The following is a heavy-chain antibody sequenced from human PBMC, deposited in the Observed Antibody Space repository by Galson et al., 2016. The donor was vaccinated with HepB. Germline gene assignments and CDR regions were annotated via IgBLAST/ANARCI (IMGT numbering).Heavy chain of an antibody. CDR1: GFTFSSYS. Sequence: SLRLSCAASGFTFSSYSVNWVRQAPGKGLEWVSSISSSSSYIYYADSVKGRFTISRDNAKNSLYLQMNSLRAEDTAVYYCARGLTVAAGTRGWFDPWGQGTLVTVSS. V-gene: IGHV3-21*06. D-gene: IGHD6-13*01. CDR3: ARGLTVAAGTRGWFDP. CDR2: ISSSSSYI. J-gene: IGHJ5*02.